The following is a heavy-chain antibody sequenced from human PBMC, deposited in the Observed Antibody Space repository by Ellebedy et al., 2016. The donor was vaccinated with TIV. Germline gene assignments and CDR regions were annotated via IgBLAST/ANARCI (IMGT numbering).Heavy chain of an antibody. D-gene: IGHD3-10*01. CDR1: GFTFSTYA. Sequence: GESLKISCVVSGFTFSTYAMGWVRQTPGKGLEWVSGIYGNGGGISYSDSVKGRFTISRDNSRNTVYLQMNNLRAEDTAVYYCARDSGRRRSWDNDYWGQGTLVTVSS. CDR3: ARDSGRRRSWDNDY. V-gene: IGHV3-23*01. CDR2: IYGNGGGI. J-gene: IGHJ4*02.